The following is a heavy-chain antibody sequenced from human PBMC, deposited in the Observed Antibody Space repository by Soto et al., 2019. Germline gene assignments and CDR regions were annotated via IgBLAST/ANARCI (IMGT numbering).Heavy chain of an antibody. V-gene: IGHV4-31*03. CDR3: ARGKNYDILTGYPIGHFDY. CDR2: IYYSGST. D-gene: IGHD3-9*01. CDR1: GGSISSGGYY. J-gene: IGHJ4*02. Sequence: QVQLRESGPGLVKPSQTLSLTCTVSGGSISSGGYYWSWIRQHPGKGLEWIGYIYYSGSTYYNPSLKSRVTISVDTSKNQFSLKLSSVTAADTAVYYCARGKNYDILTGYPIGHFDYWGQGTLVTVSS.